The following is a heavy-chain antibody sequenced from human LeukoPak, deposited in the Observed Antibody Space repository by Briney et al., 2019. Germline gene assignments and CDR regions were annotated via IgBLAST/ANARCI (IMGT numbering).Heavy chain of an antibody. CDR2: VHSNGNS. CDR1: GGSISSSNFY. V-gene: IGHV4-39*01. D-gene: IGHD1-26*01. CDR3: ARNEWADY. Sequence: SETLSLTCTVSGGSISSSNFYWGWIRQPPGKGLEWIGSVHSNGNSYYNPSLRSRVTISVDTSKNQFSLNLRSVTAADTAVYYCARNEWADYWGQGTLVTVSS. J-gene: IGHJ4*02.